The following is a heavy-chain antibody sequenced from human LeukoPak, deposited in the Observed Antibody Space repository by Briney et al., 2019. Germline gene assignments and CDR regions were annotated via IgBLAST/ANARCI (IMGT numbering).Heavy chain of an antibody. Sequence: PGGSLRLSCAASGFTFSIYAMYWVRQAPGKGLEWVSTISGSGGSTYYADSVKGRFTISRDNSKNTLYLQMNSLRAEDTAVYYCSKDGLRGDFDYWGQGTLVTVSS. CDR2: ISGSGGST. J-gene: IGHJ4*02. V-gene: IGHV3-23*01. CDR1: GFTFSIYA. CDR3: SKDGLRGDFDY. D-gene: IGHD4-17*01.